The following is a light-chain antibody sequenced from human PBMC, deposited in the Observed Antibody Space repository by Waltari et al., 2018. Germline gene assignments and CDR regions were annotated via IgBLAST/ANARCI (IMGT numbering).Light chain of an antibody. CDR2: AAS. J-gene: IGKJ1*01. V-gene: IGKV1-39*01. CDR3: QQSYMTPRT. CDR1: QTISSY. Sequence: DIQMTQSPPSLSASVGDGATITCQASQTISSYLNWYQEKRGKAPKLLISAASRLQSGVPSRFNASGFGTDFTLTISSLHPEDFAIYYCQQSYMTPRTFGRGTKVEV.